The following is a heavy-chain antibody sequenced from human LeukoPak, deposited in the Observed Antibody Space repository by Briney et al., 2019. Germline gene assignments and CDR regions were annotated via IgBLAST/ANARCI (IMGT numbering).Heavy chain of an antibody. J-gene: IGHJ4*02. CDR2: IYYSGST. D-gene: IGHD3-10*01. CDR1: GGSISSYY. Sequence: PSETLSLTCTVSGGSISSYYWSWIRQPPGKGLEWLGYIYYSGSTNYNPSLKSRVTISVDTSKNQFSLKLSSVTAADTAVYYCARAAIYYGSGSYYNAWGQGTLVTVSS. CDR3: ARAAIYYGSGSYYNA. V-gene: IGHV4-59*01.